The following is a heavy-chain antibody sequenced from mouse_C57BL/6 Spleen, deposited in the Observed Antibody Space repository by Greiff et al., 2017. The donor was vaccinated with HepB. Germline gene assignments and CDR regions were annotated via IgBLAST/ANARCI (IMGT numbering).Heavy chain of an antibody. CDR3: ARYADGPFAY. V-gene: IGHV7-3*01. CDR2: IRNKANGYTT. J-gene: IGHJ3*01. Sequence: EVNLVESGGGLVQPGGSLSLSCAASGFTFTDYYMSWVRQPPGKALEWLGFIRNKANGYTTEYSASVKGRFTISRDNSQSILYLQMNALRAEDSATYYCARYADGPFAYWGQGTLVTVSA. CDR1: GFTFTDYY. D-gene: IGHD2-3*01.